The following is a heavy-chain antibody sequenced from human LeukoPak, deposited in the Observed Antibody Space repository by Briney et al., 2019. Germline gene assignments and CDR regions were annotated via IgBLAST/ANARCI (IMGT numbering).Heavy chain of an antibody. CDR3: AREDGSGSYLVY. V-gene: IGHV3-48*02. CDR1: GFTFSSYS. Sequence: GGSLRLSCAASGFTFSSYSMNWVRQAPGKGLEWVSYISSGTIYYADPVKGRFTISRDNAKNSLYLQMNSLRDEDAAVYYCAREDGSGSYLVYWGQGTLVTVSS. D-gene: IGHD3-10*01. J-gene: IGHJ4*02. CDR2: ISSGTI.